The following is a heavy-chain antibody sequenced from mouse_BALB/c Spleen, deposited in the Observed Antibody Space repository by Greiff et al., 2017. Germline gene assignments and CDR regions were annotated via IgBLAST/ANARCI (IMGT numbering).Heavy chain of an antibody. D-gene: IGHD2-14*01. J-gene: IGHJ4*01. CDR2: INPSTGYT. CDR3: ARTYRYDGGGYAMDY. V-gene: IGHV1-7*01. Sequence: QVHVKQSGAELVKPGASVKMSCKASGYTFTSYWMHWVKQRPGQGLEWIGYINPSTGYTEYNQKFKDKATLTADKSSSTAYMQLSSLTSEDSAVYYCARTYRYDGGGYAMDYWGQGTSVTVSA. CDR1: GYTFTSYW.